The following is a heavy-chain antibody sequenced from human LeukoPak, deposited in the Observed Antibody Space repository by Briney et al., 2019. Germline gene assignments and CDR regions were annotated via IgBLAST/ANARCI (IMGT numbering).Heavy chain of an antibody. D-gene: IGHD3-22*01. CDR1: GGSISSGDYY. CDR3: ATTFSTYDSSGYGSAYYYYGLDV. CDR2: IYYSGST. V-gene: IGHV4-30-4*02. Sequence: SETLSLTCTVSGGSISSGDYYWSWIRQPPGKGLEWIGYIYYSGSTYYNPSLKSRVTISVDTSKNQFSLKLSSVTAADTAVYYCATTFSTYDSSGYGSAYYYYGLDVWGQGTTVTVSS. J-gene: IGHJ6*02.